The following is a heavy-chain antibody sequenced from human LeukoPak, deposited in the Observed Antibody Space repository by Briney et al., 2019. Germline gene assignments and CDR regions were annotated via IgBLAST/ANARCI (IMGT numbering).Heavy chain of an antibody. CDR2: ISGDGGRT. Sequence: GGSLRLSCAASGFMFTTYAMSWVRQAPGKGLEWVSAISGDGGRTYYADSVKGRFTISRDNSKDTVFLQMNSLRAEDTAVYYCAKASRQGAVASPLDYWGQGTLVTVSS. CDR3: AKASRQGAVASPLDY. J-gene: IGHJ4*02. V-gene: IGHV3-23*01. CDR1: GFMFTTYA. D-gene: IGHD6-19*01.